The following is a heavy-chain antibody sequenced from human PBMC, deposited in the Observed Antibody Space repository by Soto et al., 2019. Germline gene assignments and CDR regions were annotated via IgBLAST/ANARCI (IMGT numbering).Heavy chain of an antibody. Sequence: GPTLVNPTQTLTLTCTFSGFSLSTSGVGVGWIRQPPGKALEWLALIYWDDDKRYSPSLKSRLTITKDTSKNQVVLTMTNMDPVDTATYYCAHLTTLPAYYYYGMDVWGQGTTVTVSS. V-gene: IGHV2-5*02. CDR1: GFSLSTSGVG. CDR2: IYWDDDK. J-gene: IGHJ6*02. CDR3: AHLTTLPAYYYYGMDV. D-gene: IGHD2-2*01.